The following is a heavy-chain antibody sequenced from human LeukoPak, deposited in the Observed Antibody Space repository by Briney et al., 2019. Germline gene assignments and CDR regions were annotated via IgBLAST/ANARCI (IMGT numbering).Heavy chain of an antibody. V-gene: IGHV3-48*04. Sequence: PGGSLRLSCAASGFTFSNAWMSWVRQAPGKGLEWVSYISSASGSMHYADSVKGRFTISRDNAKNSLYLQMNSLRAEDTAVYYCARGYSYGYYFDYWGQGTLVTVSS. CDR3: ARGYSYGYYFDY. D-gene: IGHD5-18*01. CDR2: ISSASGSM. CDR1: GFTFSNAW. J-gene: IGHJ4*02.